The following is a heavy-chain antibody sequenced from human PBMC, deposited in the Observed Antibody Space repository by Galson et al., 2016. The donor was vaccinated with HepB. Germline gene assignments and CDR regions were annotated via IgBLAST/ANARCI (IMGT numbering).Heavy chain of an antibody. CDR3: ARGSAFDT. D-gene: IGHD1-26*01. Sequence: SLRLSSAAAGFSVDGNFMTWVRQAPGKGLEGVSHMYSGGATFYANSVQGRFIMSRDVSMSTLYLQMNSLTVGDTAVYYCARGSAFDTWGPGTLVTVSS. CDR1: GFSVDGNF. J-gene: IGHJ3*02. V-gene: IGHV3-53*01. CDR2: MYSGGAT.